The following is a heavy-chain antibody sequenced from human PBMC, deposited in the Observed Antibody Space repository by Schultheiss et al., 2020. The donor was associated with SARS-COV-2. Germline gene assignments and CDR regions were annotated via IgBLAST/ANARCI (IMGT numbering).Heavy chain of an antibody. V-gene: IGHV3-30-3*01. CDR2: ISYDGSNK. Sequence: GGSLRLSCAASGFTVSSNYMSWVRQAPGKGLEWVAVISYDGSNKYYADSVKGRFTISRDNSKNTLYLQMNSLRAEDTAVYYCARVGSRRARNIAAAGSWGQGTLVTVSS. D-gene: IGHD6-13*01. J-gene: IGHJ5*02. CDR1: GFTVSSNY. CDR3: ARVGSRRARNIAAAGS.